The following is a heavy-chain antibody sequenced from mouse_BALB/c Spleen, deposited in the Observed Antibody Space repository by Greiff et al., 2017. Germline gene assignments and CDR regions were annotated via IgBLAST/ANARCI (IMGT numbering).Heavy chain of an antibody. CDR3: ARSGIYYDYDVWFAY. D-gene: IGHD2-4*01. V-gene: IGHV1-14*01. CDR2: INPYNDGT. CDR1: GYSFTSYV. Sequence: VQLQQSGPELVKPGASVKMSCKASGYSFTSYVMHWVKRKPGQGLEWIGYINPYNDGTKYNEKFKGKATLTSDKSSSTAYMELSSLTSEDSAVYYCARSGIYYDYDVWFAYWGQGTLVTVSA. J-gene: IGHJ3*01.